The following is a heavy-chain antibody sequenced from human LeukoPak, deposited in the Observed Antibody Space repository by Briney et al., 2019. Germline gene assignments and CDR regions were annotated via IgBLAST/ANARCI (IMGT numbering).Heavy chain of an antibody. D-gene: IGHD2-2*01. CDR3: ARNIVVGFDY. Sequence: SETLSLTCTVSGGSISSHYWSWIRQPPGKGLEWIGYMYYSGSTNYNPSLKSRVTISVDTSKNQFSLKLSSVTAADTAVYYCARNIVVGFDYWGQGTLVTVSS. CDR2: MYYSGST. V-gene: IGHV4-59*11. J-gene: IGHJ4*02. CDR1: GGSISSHY.